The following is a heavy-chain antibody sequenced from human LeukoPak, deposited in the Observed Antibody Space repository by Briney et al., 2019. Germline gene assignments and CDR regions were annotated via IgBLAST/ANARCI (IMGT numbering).Heavy chain of an antibody. J-gene: IGHJ4*02. CDR2: INHSGST. CDR3: ARNSRGYPYYFDY. CDR1: GGSFSGYY. Sequence: SETLSLTCAVYGGSFSGYYWSWIRQPPGKGLEWIGEINHSGSTNYNPSLKSRVTISVDTSENQFSLKLSSVTAADTAVYYCARNSRGYPYYFDYWGQGTLVTVSS. V-gene: IGHV4-34*01. D-gene: IGHD5-18*01.